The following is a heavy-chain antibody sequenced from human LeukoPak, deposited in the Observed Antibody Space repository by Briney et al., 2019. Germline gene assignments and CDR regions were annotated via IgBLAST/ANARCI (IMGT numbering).Heavy chain of an antibody. J-gene: IGHJ4*02. CDR2: INPSGSST. CDR3: AKGPVVRGVTVILKTGEKGALDY. D-gene: IGHD3-10*01. V-gene: IGHV1-46*01. CDR1: GYIFTSYY. Sequence: ASVKVSCKASGYIFTSYYMHWVRQAPGQGLEWMGIINPSGSSTSYAQKFQGRVTMTRDMSTSTVYMELSSLRSEDTAVYYCAKGPVVRGVTVILKTGEKGALDYWGQGTLVTVSS.